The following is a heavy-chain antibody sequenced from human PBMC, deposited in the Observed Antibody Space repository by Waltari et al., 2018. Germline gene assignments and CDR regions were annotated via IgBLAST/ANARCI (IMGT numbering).Heavy chain of an antibody. J-gene: IGHJ6*02. CDR2: ISGRGGST. CDR3: GKGVVAGVLANYFQSMDG. V-gene: IGHV3-23*01. CDR1: GFTFYNYA. D-gene: IGHD6-19*01. Sequence: EVQLLESGAGLVQPGGSLRLSCAASGFTFYNYAMSWVRQAPGKGLGGVASISGRGGSTYYAECVRGRFTSARDNSESTLDLHLRSLRAGDTAVYYCGKGVVAGVLANYFQSMDGWGEGTTVTVS.